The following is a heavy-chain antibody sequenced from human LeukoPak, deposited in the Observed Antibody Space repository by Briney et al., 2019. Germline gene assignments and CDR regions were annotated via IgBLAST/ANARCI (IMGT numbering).Heavy chain of an antibody. CDR1: EFTFSSYY. CDR3: AGVGYKWDDDGVDY. Sequence: PGGSLRLSCAGSEFTFSSYYMSWVRQAPGKGLEWVANINEDGSEAGYLDSVKGRFTISRDNAKNSVHLQMNSLRADDAAVYYCAGVGYKWDDDGVDYWGQGTLVTASS. CDR2: INEDGSEA. V-gene: IGHV3-7*01. J-gene: IGHJ4*02. D-gene: IGHD1-1*01.